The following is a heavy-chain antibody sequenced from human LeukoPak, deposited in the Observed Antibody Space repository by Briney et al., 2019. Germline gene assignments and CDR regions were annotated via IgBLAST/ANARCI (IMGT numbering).Heavy chain of an antibody. CDR2: LSGSGITT. V-gene: IGHV3-23*01. J-gene: IGHJ4*01. D-gene: IGHD6-19*01. CDR3: AKGIYSSGWSYFDY. Sequence: GGSLRLSCAASGFTFSNSAMSRVRQAPGKGLEWVSTLSGSGITTYYADSVKGRFTISRDNSKNTLYLQMNSLRAEDTAVYYCAKGIYSSGWSYFDYWGHGTLITVSS. CDR1: GFTFSNSA.